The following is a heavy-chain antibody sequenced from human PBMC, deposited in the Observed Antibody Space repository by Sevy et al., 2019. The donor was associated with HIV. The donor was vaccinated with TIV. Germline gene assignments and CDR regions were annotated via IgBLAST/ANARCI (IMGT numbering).Heavy chain of an antibody. CDR2: TYYKSKWYN. CDR3: ARESRWFLFHFDY. D-gene: IGHD3-10*01. Sequence: QSQTLSLTCAISGDSVSTYSAAWNWIRQSPSRGLEWLGRTYYKSKWYNDYALSVKSRISINPDTPKNQISLQLNSVTPEDTAVYYCARESRWFLFHFDYWGQGTLVTVSS. V-gene: IGHV6-1*01. J-gene: IGHJ4*02. CDR1: GDSVSTYSAA.